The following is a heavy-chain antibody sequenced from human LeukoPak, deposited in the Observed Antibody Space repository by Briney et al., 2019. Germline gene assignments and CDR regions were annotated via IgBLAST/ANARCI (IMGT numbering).Heavy chain of an antibody. Sequence: GESLKISCKGSGYSFTSYWIAWVRQIPGKGLGWMGIIYSGDSDTRCSPSFQGQVTISADKSISTAYLQLSSLKASDTAMYYCALGTEEQWLVRGYFYYWGQGTLVSVSS. CDR1: GYSFTSYW. J-gene: IGHJ4*02. V-gene: IGHV5-51*01. D-gene: IGHD6-19*01. CDR3: ALGTEEQWLVRGYFYY. CDR2: IYSGDSDT.